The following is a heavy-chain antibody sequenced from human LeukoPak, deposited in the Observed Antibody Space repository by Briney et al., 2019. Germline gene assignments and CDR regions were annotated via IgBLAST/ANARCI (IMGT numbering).Heavy chain of an antibody. CDR1: GGSISSYY. J-gene: IGHJ6*02. D-gene: IGHD1-1*01. CDR2: ISYSGST. V-gene: IGHV4-59*01. CDR3: ARKRYGMDV. Sequence: SETLSLTCTVSGGSISSYYWSWMRQPPGEGLEWIGYISYSGSTNYNPSLKSRVIISVDTSKSQFSLNLSSVTAADTAVYYCARKRYGMDVWGQGTTVTVSS.